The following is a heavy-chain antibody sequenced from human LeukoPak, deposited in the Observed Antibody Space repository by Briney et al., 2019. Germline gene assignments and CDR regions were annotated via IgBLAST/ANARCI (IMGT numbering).Heavy chain of an antibody. J-gene: IGHJ4*02. V-gene: IGHV4-34*01. D-gene: IGHD6-6*01. Sequence: XXXXXKXLEXVGEINHSGSTNYNPSLKSRVTISVDTSKNQFSLKLSSVTAADTAVYYCARGQGSSSPAHFDYWGQGTLVTVSS. CDR2: INHSGST. CDR3: ARGQGSSSPAHFDY.